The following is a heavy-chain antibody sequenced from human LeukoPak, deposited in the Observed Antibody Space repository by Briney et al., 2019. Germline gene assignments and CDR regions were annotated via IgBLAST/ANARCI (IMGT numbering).Heavy chain of an antibody. CDR1: GVSFSGYY. CDR2: INHSGST. Sequence: SETLSLTCAVYGVSFSGYYWSWIRQPPGKGLEWIGEINHSGSTNYNPSLKSRVTISVDTSKNQFSLKLSSVTAADTAVYYCARGRWFDPWGQGTLVTVSS. J-gene: IGHJ5*02. CDR3: ARGRWFDP. V-gene: IGHV4-34*01.